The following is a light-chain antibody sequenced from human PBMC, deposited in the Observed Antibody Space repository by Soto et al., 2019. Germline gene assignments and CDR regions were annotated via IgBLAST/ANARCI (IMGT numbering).Light chain of an antibody. V-gene: IGKV3-15*01. CDR3: QHYHNWPPWT. Sequence: VMTQSPATLSVSPGERATLSCRASQSVSRNLAWYQQKPGQAPRLLIYGASTRATGIPARFSGSGSGTDFTRTISSLQSEDFAVYYCQHYHNWPPWTFGQGTKVEI. J-gene: IGKJ1*01. CDR1: QSVSRN. CDR2: GAS.